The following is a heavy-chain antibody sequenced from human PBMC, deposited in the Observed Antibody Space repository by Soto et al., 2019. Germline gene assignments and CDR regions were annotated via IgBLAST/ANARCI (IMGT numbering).Heavy chain of an antibody. CDR1: GYTFTGYY. D-gene: IGHD6-19*01. J-gene: IGHJ4*02. CDR2: INPNSGGT. V-gene: IGHV1-2*04. CDR3: ARAPPGYSSGSHFDY. Sequence: GASVKVSCKASGYTFTGYYMHWVRPAPGQGLEWMGWINPNSGGTNYAQKFQGWVTMTRDTSISTAYMELSRLRSDDTAVYYCARAPPGYSSGSHFDYWGQGTLVTVSS.